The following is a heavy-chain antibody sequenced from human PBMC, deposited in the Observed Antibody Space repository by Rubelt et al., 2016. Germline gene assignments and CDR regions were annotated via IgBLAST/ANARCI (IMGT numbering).Heavy chain of an antibody. CDR2: IYYSGST. D-gene: IGHD1-14*01. CDR3: ARQPGYYYGMDV. J-gene: IGHJ6*02. Sequence: QVQLQESGPGLVKPSETLSLTCTVSGGSISSYYWSWIRQPPGKGLEWIGSIYYSGSTYYNPSLKSRVTISVDTSKNQFSLKLSSVTAADTAVYYCARQPGYYYGMDVWGQGTTVTVSS. V-gene: IGHV4-59*05. CDR1: GGSISSYY.